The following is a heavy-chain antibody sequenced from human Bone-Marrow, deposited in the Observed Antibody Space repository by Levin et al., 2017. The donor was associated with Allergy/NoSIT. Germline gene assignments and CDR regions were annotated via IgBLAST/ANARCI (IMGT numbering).Heavy chain of an antibody. V-gene: IGHV3-53*01. J-gene: IGHJ6*02. CDR1: GFTVSYTY. D-gene: IGHD3-10*01. Sequence: PGGSLRLSCAASGFTVSYTYMSWVRQAPGKGLEWVSVIYSGGSTYYAESVKGRFTISRDTSKNTLFLQMDTLRDEDTAVYYCARVNYGSGRSYYYYYGMDVWGQGTTVTVSS. CDR3: ARVNYGSGRSYYYYYGMDV. CDR2: IYSGGST.